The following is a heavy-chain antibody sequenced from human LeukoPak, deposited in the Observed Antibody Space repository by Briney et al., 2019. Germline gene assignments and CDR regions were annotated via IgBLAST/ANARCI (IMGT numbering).Heavy chain of an antibody. J-gene: IGHJ4*02. D-gene: IGHD6-19*01. V-gene: IGHV4-39*01. CDR1: GGSTSSSSYY. CDR2: IYYSGTT. Sequence: SETLSLTCTVSGGSTSSSSYYWGCIRQPPGKGLEWIGNIYYSGTTYYNPSLKSRVTISVDTSKNQFSLKLSSVTAADTAVYYCARPGDSSGWYFDYWGQGTLVTVSS. CDR3: ARPGDSSGWYFDY.